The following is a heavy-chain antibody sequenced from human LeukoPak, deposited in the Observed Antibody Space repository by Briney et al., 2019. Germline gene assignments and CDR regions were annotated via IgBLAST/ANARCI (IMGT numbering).Heavy chain of an antibody. J-gene: IGHJ4*02. Sequence: GGSLRLSCAASGFTFSSYAMSWIRQAPGKGLEWVSYISNDGSSMYYADSVKGRFTISRDNARNSLYLQINSLRAEDTAVYYCARKQASVPGDYWGQGTLVTVSS. V-gene: IGHV3-11*01. CDR3: ARKQASVPGDY. CDR2: ISNDGSSM. D-gene: IGHD2-21*01. CDR1: GFTFSSYA.